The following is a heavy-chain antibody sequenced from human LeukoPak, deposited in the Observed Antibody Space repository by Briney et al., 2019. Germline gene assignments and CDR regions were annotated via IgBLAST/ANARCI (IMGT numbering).Heavy chain of an antibody. CDR3: ASDYSKGYFDY. J-gene: IGHJ4*02. Sequence: PSETLSLACTVSGGSISSFYWSWIRQPPGKGLEWIGYISYSGSTNYNPSLKSRVTISVDTSKNQFSLKLSSVTAADTAVYYCASDYSKGYFDYWGQGTLVTVSS. CDR2: ISYSGST. V-gene: IGHV4-59*08. CDR1: GGSISSFY. D-gene: IGHD4-11*01.